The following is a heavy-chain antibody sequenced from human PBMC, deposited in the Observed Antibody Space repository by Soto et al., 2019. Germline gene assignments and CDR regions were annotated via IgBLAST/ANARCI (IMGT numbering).Heavy chain of an antibody. CDR1: GFTFSNYG. D-gene: IGHD3-10*01. Sequence: LRLSCAASGFTFSNYGMHWVRQAPGKGLEWVAVISDDGVSKYYADSVQGRFTISRDNSESAVFLQMNSLRPDDTALYFCARAYYFGSGTSYTLYYWGQGTQVTVSS. CDR3: ARAYYFGSGTSYTLYY. J-gene: IGHJ4*02. CDR2: ISDDGVSK. V-gene: IGHV3-30*03.